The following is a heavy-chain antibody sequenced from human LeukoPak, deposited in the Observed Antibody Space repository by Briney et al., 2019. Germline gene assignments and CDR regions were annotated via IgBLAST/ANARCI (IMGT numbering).Heavy chain of an antibody. CDR1: GFTFRNHW. CDR2: ISSDGSST. D-gene: IGHD6-6*01. CDR3: ARDQRVTGRPDIDY. V-gene: IGHV3-74*03. Sequence: GGSLRLSCASSGFTFRNHWMHRVRQTPGKGLVWVSRISSDGSSTTYADSVKGRFTISRDNAKDTLYLQMNNLRAEDTAMYYCARDQRVTGRPDIDYWGQGTLVTVSS. J-gene: IGHJ4*02.